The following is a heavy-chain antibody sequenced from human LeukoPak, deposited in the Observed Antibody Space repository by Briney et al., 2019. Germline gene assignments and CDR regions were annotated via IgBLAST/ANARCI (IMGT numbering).Heavy chain of an antibody. Sequence: PGGSLRLSCAASGFTFSIYSMNWVRQAPGKGLEWVSSISSSSSYIYYADSVKGRFTISRDNAKNSLYLQMNSLRAEDTAVYYCARGGERMYYYDSSGYYYFDYWGQGTLVTVSS. J-gene: IGHJ4*02. CDR1: GFTFSIYS. V-gene: IGHV3-21*01. D-gene: IGHD3-22*01. CDR3: ARGGERMYYYDSSGYYYFDY. CDR2: ISSSSSYI.